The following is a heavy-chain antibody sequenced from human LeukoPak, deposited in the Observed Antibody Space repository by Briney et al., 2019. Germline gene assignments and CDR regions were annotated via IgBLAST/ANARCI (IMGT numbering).Heavy chain of an antibody. CDR3: ARLNDSSGYYQWYSDY. V-gene: IGHV4-34*01. CDR1: GGSFSGYY. D-gene: IGHD3-22*01. CDR2: INHSGST. Sequence: SETLSLTCAVYGGSFSGYYWSWIRQPPGKGLEWIGEINHSGSTNYNPSLKSRVTISVDTSKNQFSLKLSSVTAADTAVYYCARLNDSSGYYQWYSDYWGQGTLVTVSS. J-gene: IGHJ4*02.